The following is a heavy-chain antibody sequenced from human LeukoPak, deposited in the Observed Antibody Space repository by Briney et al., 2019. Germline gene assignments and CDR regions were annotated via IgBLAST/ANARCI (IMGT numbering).Heavy chain of an antibody. Sequence: ASVKVSCKASGYTFTSYYMHWVRQAPGQGLEWMGIINPSDDSTRYAQKFQGRVTMTKDTSTNTVYMHLSSLSSDDTAVYYCARAYYESSAYRHAVYFDYWGQGTLVTASS. CDR3: ARAYYESSAYRHAVYFDY. V-gene: IGHV1-46*01. CDR2: INPSDDST. D-gene: IGHD3-22*01. CDR1: GYTFTSYY. J-gene: IGHJ4*02.